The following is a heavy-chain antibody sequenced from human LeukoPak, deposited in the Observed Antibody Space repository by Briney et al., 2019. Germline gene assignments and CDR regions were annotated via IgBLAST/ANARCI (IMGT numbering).Heavy chain of an antibody. D-gene: IGHD3-22*01. CDR1: GFTFSGSG. V-gene: IGHV3-30*02. CDR2: IRSDGNNK. Sequence: GGSLRLSCAASGFTFSGSGLHWVRQAPGKGLEWVAFIRSDGNNKFYADSLKGRFTVSRDNSRNNVYLQMNSLRIEDTAVYYCARDTGDYYDSSGYYYAGWFDPWGQGTLVTVSA. J-gene: IGHJ5*02. CDR3: ARDTGDYYDSSGYYYAGWFDP.